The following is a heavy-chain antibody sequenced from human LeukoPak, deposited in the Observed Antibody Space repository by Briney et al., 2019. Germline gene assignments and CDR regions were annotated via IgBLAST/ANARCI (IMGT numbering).Heavy chain of an antibody. CDR1: GFTFNTFW. Sequence: PGGSLRLSCAASGFTFNTFWMSWVRQAPGKGLEWVANIKQDGSEKYYVDSVKGRFTISRDNAKNSLYLQMNSLRAEDTAVYYCARDRWDDSSGYPDAFDIWGQGTMVTVSS. CDR2: IKQDGSEK. D-gene: IGHD3-22*01. J-gene: IGHJ3*02. V-gene: IGHV3-7*01. CDR3: ARDRWDDSSGYPDAFDI.